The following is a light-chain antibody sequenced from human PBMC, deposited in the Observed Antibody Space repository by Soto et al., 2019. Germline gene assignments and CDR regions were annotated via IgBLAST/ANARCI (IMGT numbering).Light chain of an antibody. CDR2: GAS. CDR1: QSVSSSF. CDR3: QQYGSSPLT. V-gene: IGKV3-20*01. J-gene: IGKJ4*01. Sequence: EIVLTQSPGTLSLSPGERATLSCRASQSVSSSFLAWHQQKPGQATRLLIYGASSRATGIPDRFSGSGSGTDFSLTISRLEPDDVAVYYCQQYGSSPLTFGGGTKVEIK.